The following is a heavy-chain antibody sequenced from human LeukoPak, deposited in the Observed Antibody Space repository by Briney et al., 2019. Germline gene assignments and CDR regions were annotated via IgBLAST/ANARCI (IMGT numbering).Heavy chain of an antibody. Sequence: PGRSLRLSCAASGFTFSSYAMHWVRQAPGKGLEWVAVISYDGSKKYYADSVKGRFTISGDNSKNTLYLQMNSLRAEDTAVYYCARDVAAGIFIFSFDYWGQGTLVTVSS. CDR2: ISYDGSKK. J-gene: IGHJ4*02. CDR3: ARDVAAGIFIFSFDY. V-gene: IGHV3-30*01. D-gene: IGHD6-13*01. CDR1: GFTFSSYA.